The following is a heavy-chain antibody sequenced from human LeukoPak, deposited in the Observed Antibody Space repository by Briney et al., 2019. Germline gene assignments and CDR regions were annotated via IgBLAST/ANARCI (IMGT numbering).Heavy chain of an antibody. CDR2: INPNSGGT. Sequence: ASVRVPCKASGYTFIRYYMNWVRQAPGQGLEWMGWINPNSGGTNYAQKFQGRVTMTRDTSTSTDYMELRRLTSDDTAVYYCARAWNTYGDFDYWGQGTVVTVSS. CDR1: GYTFIRYY. V-gene: IGHV1-2*02. J-gene: IGHJ4*02. CDR3: ARAWNTYGDFDY. D-gene: IGHD5-18*01.